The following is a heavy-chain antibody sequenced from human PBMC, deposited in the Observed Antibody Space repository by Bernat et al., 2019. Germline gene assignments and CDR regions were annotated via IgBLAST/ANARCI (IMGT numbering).Heavy chain of an antibody. CDR3: ARGYSAFDY. CDR2: IYYSAST. Sequence: QVQLQESGPGLVKPSETLSLTCTVSGGSLSSYYWSWIRQPPGKGLEWIGYIYYSASTNHNLSLKSRVTISVDTSKKQFSLKLSSVTAADTAVYYCARGYSAFDYWGQGTLVTVSS. J-gene: IGHJ4*02. CDR1: GGSLSSYY. D-gene: IGHD5-18*01. V-gene: IGHV4-59*01.